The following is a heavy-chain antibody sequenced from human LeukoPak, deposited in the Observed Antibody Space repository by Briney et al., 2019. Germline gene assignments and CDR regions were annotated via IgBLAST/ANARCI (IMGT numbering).Heavy chain of an antibody. Sequence: GGSLRLSCAASGFIFSSCWMTWVCQAPGKGLEWVSSMSTVADSTYYADSVKGRFIISGDNSKNTLYLQMNSLRADDTAVYYCARDGQRGIAVFWGQGTLVTVSS. CDR1: GFIFSSCW. V-gene: IGHV3-23*01. D-gene: IGHD6-19*01. CDR3: ARDGQRGIAVF. CDR2: MSTVADST. J-gene: IGHJ4*02.